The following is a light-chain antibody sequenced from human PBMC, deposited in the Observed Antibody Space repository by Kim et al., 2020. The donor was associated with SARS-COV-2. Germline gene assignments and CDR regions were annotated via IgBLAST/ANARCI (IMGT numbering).Light chain of an antibody. CDR2: GTS. Sequence: SAGERATLFRRASQTIPANYLAWYQQKPGQAPRLLIYGTSNRAPGIPDRFSASGSGTDFTLTISRLEPADYAVYYCHQHDRLPPTFGPGTKVDIK. J-gene: IGKJ3*01. CDR1: QTIPANY. CDR3: HQHDRLPPT. V-gene: IGKV3-20*01.